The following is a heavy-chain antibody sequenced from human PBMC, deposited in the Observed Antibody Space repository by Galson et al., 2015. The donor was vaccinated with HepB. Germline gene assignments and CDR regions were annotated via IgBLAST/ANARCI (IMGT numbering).Heavy chain of an antibody. V-gene: IGHV1-18*01. D-gene: IGHD2-2*02. CDR1: GYTFTSYG. CDR2: ISAYNGNT. Sequence: SVKVSCKASGYTFTSYGISWVRQAPGQGLEWMGGISAYNGNTNYAQKLQGRVTMTTDTSTSTAYMELRSLRSDDTAVYYCARDLSQRDDKVVVVPAAIGYYYGMDVWGQGTTVTVSS. J-gene: IGHJ6*02. CDR3: ARDLSQRDDKVVVVPAAIGYYYGMDV.